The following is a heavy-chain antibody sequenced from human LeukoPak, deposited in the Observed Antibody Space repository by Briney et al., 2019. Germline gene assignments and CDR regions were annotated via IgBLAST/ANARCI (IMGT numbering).Heavy chain of an antibody. CDR1: GFTFSSYS. Sequence: GGSLRLSCAASGFTFSSYSMTWVRQAPGKGLEWVANIKEDGSEKYYVDSVTGRFTISRDNAKNLLYLQMNSLRAEDAAVYYCARDSSGYNTWFDPWGQGTLVTVSS. CDR3: ARDSSGYNTWFDP. J-gene: IGHJ5*02. V-gene: IGHV3-7*03. D-gene: IGHD3-22*01. CDR2: IKEDGSEK.